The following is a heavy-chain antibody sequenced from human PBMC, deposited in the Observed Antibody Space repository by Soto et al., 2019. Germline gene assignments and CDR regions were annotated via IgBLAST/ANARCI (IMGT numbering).Heavy chain of an antibody. V-gene: IGHV4-59*01. J-gene: IGHJ6*02. Sequence: SETLSLTCTVSGGSISSYYWSWIRQPPGKGLEWIGYIYYSGSTNYNPSLKSRVTISVDTSKNQFSLKLSSVTAADTAVYYCARATAMGRYYYFGMEVWGQGTTVTV. CDR3: ARATAMGRYYYFGMEV. D-gene: IGHD5-18*01. CDR2: IYYSGST. CDR1: GGSISSYY.